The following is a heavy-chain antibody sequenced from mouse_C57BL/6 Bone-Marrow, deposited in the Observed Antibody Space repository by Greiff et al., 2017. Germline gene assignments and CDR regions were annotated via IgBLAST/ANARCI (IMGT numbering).Heavy chain of an antibody. J-gene: IGHJ4*01. CDR3: ASSTVVAPMDY. CDR1: GFTFSSYA. V-gene: IGHV5-4*03. D-gene: IGHD1-1*01. CDR2: ISDGGSYT. Sequence: EVKLVESGGGLVKPGGSLKLSCAASGFTFSSYAMSWVRQTPEKRLEWVATISDGGSYTYYPDNVKGRFTISRDNAKNNQYRQLRPLKSEDAAMYYCASSTVVAPMDYWGQGTSVTVSS.